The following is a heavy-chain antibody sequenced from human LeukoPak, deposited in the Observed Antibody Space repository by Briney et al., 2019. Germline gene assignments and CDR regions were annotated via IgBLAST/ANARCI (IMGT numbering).Heavy chain of an antibody. CDR3: ARDSGYSYGSTDY. Sequence: GASVKVSCKASGYIFNAYHIHWVRQAPGQGLEWMGWIHPNGDGTIYPQKFQGRVTMTRDTSISTAYMELSSLDSDDTAIYYCARDSGYSYGSTDYWGQGTLVTVSS. V-gene: IGHV1-2*02. CDR2: IHPNGDGT. J-gene: IGHJ4*02. CDR1: GYIFNAYH. D-gene: IGHD5-18*01.